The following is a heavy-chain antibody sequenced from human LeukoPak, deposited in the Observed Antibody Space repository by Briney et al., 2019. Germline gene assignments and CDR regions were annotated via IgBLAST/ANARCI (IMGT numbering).Heavy chain of an antibody. CDR3: AKSSGDYFFDY. Sequence: ASVKVSCKASGYNFNNHDINWVRQATGQGLEWLGRMNPNSGNAGYAQKLQGRVTMTWGSSTNTAYLEVTALRSDDTAVYYCAKSSGDYFFDYWGQGTLVTVSS. J-gene: IGHJ4*02. CDR2: MNPNSGNA. CDR1: GYNFNNHD. V-gene: IGHV1-8*01. D-gene: IGHD3-22*01.